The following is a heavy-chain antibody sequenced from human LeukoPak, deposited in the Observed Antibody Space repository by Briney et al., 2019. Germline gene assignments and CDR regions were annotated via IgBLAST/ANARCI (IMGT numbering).Heavy chain of an antibody. V-gene: IGHV4-59*01. Sequence: SETLSLTCTVSGGTIWSYYWSWIRQPPGKGLEWIGYIYNNGNTNYNPSLKSRVTISDDTSKNQFSLKLSSVTAADTAVYYCVRAWGDYWGQGILVTVSS. CDR3: VRAWGDY. J-gene: IGHJ4*02. CDR2: IYNNGNT. D-gene: IGHD1-26*01. CDR1: GGTIWSYY.